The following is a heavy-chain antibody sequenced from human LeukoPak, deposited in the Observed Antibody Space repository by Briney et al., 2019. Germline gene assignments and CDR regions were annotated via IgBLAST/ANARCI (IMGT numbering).Heavy chain of an antibody. Sequence: GGSLRLSCAASGFTFSGYYMSWIRQAPGKGLEWVSYISSSSSYTNYADSVKGRFTISRNNAKNSLYLQMNSLRAEDTAVYYCAREYYYGMDVWGQGTTVTVSS. CDR2: ISSSSSYT. CDR1: GFTFSGYY. CDR3: AREYYYGMDV. J-gene: IGHJ6*02. V-gene: IGHV3-11*05.